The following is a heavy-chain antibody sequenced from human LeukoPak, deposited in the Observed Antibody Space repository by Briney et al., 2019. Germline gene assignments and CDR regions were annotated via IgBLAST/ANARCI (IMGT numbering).Heavy chain of an antibody. CDR2: IKQDGSEK. CDR1: GFNFSSYW. J-gene: IGHJ6*02. Sequence: GGSLRLSCAASGFNFSSYWMSWVRQAPGKGLEWVANIKQDGSEKYYVDSVKGRFTISRDNAKNSLYLQMNSLRAEDTAVFYCVRAMDVWGQGTTVTVSS. V-gene: IGHV3-7*03. CDR3: VRAMDV.